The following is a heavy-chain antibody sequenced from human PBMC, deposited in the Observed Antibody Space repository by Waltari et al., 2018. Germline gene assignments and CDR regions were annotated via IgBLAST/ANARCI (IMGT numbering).Heavy chain of an antibody. Sequence: QLQLQESGPGLVEPSGTLSLTCDVSGDSLSSSNCWSWVRQSPGKGREWIGQVHFTGRAISNPSFASRVTVSLDTSTNQFSLKVSSATAADTAVYYCARDRGRGLYLDSWGQGILVTVSP. D-gene: IGHD2-15*01. CDR1: GDSLSSSNC. CDR3: ARDRGRGLYLDS. V-gene: IGHV4-4*02. J-gene: IGHJ4*02. CDR2: VHFTGRA.